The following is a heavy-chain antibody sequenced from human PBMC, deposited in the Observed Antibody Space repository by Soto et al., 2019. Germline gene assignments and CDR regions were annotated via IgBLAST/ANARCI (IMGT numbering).Heavy chain of an antibody. V-gene: IGHV1-69*05. D-gene: IGHD6-19*01. CDR2: IIPIFGTA. CDR1: GGTFSSYA. J-gene: IGHJ4*02. CDR3: ARGDSSGWSGCGY. Sequence: QVQLVQSGAEVKKPGSSVKVSCKASGGTFSSYAISWVRQAPGQGLEWMGGIIPIFGTANYAQKFQGRVTXTXDXXTGTAEMGRSSLRSEDAAVYYCARGDSSGWSGCGYWGQGTLVTVSS.